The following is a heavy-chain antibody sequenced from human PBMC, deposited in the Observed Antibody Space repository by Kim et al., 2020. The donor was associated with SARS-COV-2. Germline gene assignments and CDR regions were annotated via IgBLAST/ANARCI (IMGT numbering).Heavy chain of an antibody. J-gene: IGHJ4*02. CDR2: ISYDGSTR. CDR1: GITFRNYG. Sequence: GGSLRLSCVASGITFRNYGMHWVRQAPGKGLEWVAVISYDGSTRYYADSVQGRFTISRDNTKNTLSLQMNSLRTEDTAVYYCAKVWPVLGRLEVPATTDYWGQGTLVIVSS. V-gene: IGHV3-30*18. CDR3: AKVWPVLGRLEVPATTDY. D-gene: IGHD2-2*01.